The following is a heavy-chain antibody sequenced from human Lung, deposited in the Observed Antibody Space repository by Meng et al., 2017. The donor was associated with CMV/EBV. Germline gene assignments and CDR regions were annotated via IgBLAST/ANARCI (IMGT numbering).Heavy chain of an antibody. CDR3: AKTFYGSSWYDGYYFYY. CDR1: GFTFRTYP. Sequence: GGSXRLXCAASGFTFRTYPMSWVRQAPGKGLEWVSTISNSGGYSTYYADSVEGRFTISRDNSKNTLYLQMNSLRVDDTAVYYCAKTFYGSSWYDGYYFYYXGQGTLVTVSS. J-gene: IGHJ4*02. CDR2: ISNSGGYST. V-gene: IGHV3-23*01. D-gene: IGHD6-13*01.